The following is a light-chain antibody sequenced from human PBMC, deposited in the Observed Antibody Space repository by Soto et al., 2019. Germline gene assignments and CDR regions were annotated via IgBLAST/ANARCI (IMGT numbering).Light chain of an antibody. CDR3: SSYTSSSTLV. J-gene: IGLJ1*01. Sequence: QSLLTQPASVSGSPGQSITISCTGTSSDVGGYNYVSWYQQHPGKAPKRMIYEVSNRPSGVSNRFSGSKSGNTASLTISGLQAEDEADYYCSSYTSSSTLVFGTGTKVTVL. CDR1: SSDVGGYNY. CDR2: EVS. V-gene: IGLV2-14*01.